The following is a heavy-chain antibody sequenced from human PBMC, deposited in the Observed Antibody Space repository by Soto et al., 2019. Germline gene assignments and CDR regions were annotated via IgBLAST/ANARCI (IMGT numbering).Heavy chain of an antibody. D-gene: IGHD3-10*02. J-gene: IGHJ6*03. V-gene: IGHV3-15*01. CDR1: GFTFSNAW. Sequence: GESLRLSCAASGFTFSNAWMSWVRQAPGKGLEWVGRIKSKTDGGTTDYAAPGKGRFTISRDDSKNTLYLQMNSLKTEDTAVYYCTTCSGTQAYYYYYMDVWGKGTTVTVSS. CDR3: TTCSGTQAYYYYYMDV. CDR2: IKSKTDGGTT.